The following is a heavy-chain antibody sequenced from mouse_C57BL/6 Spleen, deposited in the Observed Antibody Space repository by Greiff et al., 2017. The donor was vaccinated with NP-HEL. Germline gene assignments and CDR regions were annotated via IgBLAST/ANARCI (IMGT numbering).Heavy chain of an antibody. Sequence: EVKLQESGPGLVKPSQSLSLTCSVTGYSITSGYYWNWIRQFPGNKLEWMGYISYDGSNNYNPSLKNRISITRDTSKNQFFLKLNSVTTEDTATYYCARDSNYGFAYWGQGTLVTVSA. CDR2: ISYDGSN. V-gene: IGHV3-6*01. J-gene: IGHJ3*01. D-gene: IGHD2-5*01. CDR1: GYSITSGYY. CDR3: ARDSNYGFAY.